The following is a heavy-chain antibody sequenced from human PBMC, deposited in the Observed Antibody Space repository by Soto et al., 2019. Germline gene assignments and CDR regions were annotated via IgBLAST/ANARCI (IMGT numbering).Heavy chain of an antibody. J-gene: IGHJ5*02. CDR2: IYYSGST. CDR3: ESSASDRGQHPGRHWFDP. CDR1: GGSISSYY. V-gene: IGHV4-59*01. Sequence: SETLSLTCTVSGGSISSYYWSWIRQPPGKGLEWIGYIYYSGSTNYNPSLKSPVTISVDTSKNQFSLKLSSVTAADTAVYYCESSASDRGQHPGRHWFDPWGQGTLVTVSS. D-gene: IGHD3-10*01.